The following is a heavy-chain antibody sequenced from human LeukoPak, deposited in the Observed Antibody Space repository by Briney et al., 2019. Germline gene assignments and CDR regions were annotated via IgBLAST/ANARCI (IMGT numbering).Heavy chain of an antibody. CDR1: GFTFSIYS. CDR3: VKRGSGSYPFDP. V-gene: IGHV3-21*04. Sequence: GGSLRLSCAASGFTFSIYSMNWVRQAPGKGLEWVSSISGSGSYIYYADSVKGRFTISRDNARNSLYLQMNSLRAEDTAVYYCVKRGSGSYPFDPWGQGTLVTVSS. J-gene: IGHJ5*02. D-gene: IGHD3-10*01. CDR2: ISGSGSYI.